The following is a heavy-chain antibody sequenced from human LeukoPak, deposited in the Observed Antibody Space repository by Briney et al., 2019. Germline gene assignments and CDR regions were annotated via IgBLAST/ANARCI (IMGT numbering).Heavy chain of an antibody. CDR3: ARDSYGSGMSY. V-gene: IGHV4-39*07. CDR2: IYYSGST. D-gene: IGHD3-10*01. CDR1: GGSISSSTYY. Sequence: PSETLSLTCTVSGGSISSSTYYWGWIRQPPGKGLEWIGTIYYSGSTYYNPSLQSRVTISVDTSKNQFSLKLSSVTAADTAVYYCARDSYGSGMSYWGQGTLVTVSS. J-gene: IGHJ4*02.